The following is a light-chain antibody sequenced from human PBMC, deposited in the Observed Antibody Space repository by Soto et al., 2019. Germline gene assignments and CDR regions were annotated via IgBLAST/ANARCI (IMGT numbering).Light chain of an antibody. CDR2: WAS. Sequence: DIVMTQSPDSLAVSLGERATINCKSSQSVLYSSNNKNYLAWYQQKPGQPPKLLIYWASTRESGVPDRFSSSGSGTGFTLTISSLQAEDVAVYYCQQYYSTPITFGQGTRLEIK. CDR3: QQYYSTPIT. V-gene: IGKV4-1*01. CDR1: QSVLYSSNNKNY. J-gene: IGKJ5*01.